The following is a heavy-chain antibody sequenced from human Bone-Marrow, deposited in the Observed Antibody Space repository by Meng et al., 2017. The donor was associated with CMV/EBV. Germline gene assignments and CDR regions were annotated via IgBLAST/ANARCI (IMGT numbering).Heavy chain of an antibody. Sequence: SVKVSCKASGYTFTGYYMHWVRQAPGQGLEWMGWINPNSGGTNYAQKFQGRVTMTRDTSISTAYMELSRLRSDDTAVYYCTRVTAMAYGMDVWGQGTTGTVS. CDR2: INPNSGGT. J-gene: IGHJ6*02. CDR3: TRVTAMAYGMDV. V-gene: IGHV1-2*02. D-gene: IGHD5-18*01. CDR1: GYTFTGYY.